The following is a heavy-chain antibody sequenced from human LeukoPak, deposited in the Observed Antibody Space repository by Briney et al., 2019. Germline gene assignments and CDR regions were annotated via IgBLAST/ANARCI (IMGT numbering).Heavy chain of an antibody. V-gene: IGHV4-34*01. Sequence: SETLSLTCAVYGGSFSGYYWSWIRQPPGKGLEWIGEIYHSGSTNYNPSLKSRVTISVDTSKNQFSLKLSSVTAADTAVYYCARDREYYYGSGSYYNWFDPWGQGTLVTVSS. J-gene: IGHJ5*02. CDR3: ARDREYYYGSGSYYNWFDP. D-gene: IGHD3-10*01. CDR2: IYHSGST. CDR1: GGSFSGYY.